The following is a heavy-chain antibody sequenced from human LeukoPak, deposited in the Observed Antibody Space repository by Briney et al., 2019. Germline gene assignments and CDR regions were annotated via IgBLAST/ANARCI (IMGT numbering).Heavy chain of an antibody. D-gene: IGHD2-21*02. CDR1: GYSFSMYW. Sequence: GESLKISCKASGYSFSMYWIAWVRQMPGKGLEWMGIIYPGDSDTRYRPSFQGQVSISVDKSITTAYLQWSSLKASDTAVYYCARQDGTAKYFFDNWGQGTLVTVSS. V-gene: IGHV5-51*01. J-gene: IGHJ4*02. CDR2: IYPGDSDT. CDR3: ARQDGTAKYFFDN.